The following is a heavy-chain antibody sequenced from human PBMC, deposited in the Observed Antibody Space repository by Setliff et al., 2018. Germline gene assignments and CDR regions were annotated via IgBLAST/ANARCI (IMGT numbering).Heavy chain of an antibody. CDR1: GDTFSSYA. J-gene: IGHJ6*03. D-gene: IGHD1-1*01. Sequence: ASVKVSCKASGDTFSSYAISWVRQAPGQGLEWMGRIIPIFGTANYAQKFQGRVTITADRSTSTAYMELSSLRSEDTAVYYCASLNWNHLYYYMDVWGKGTTVTVSS. CDR3: ASLNWNHLYYYMDV. CDR2: IIPIFGTA. V-gene: IGHV1-69*06.